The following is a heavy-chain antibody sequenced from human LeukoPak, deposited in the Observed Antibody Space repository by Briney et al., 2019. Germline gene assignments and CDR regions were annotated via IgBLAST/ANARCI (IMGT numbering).Heavy chain of an antibody. CDR1: GFTFTSYD. J-gene: IGHJ5*02. D-gene: IGHD2-2*02. CDR3: VRDGEGAAISVNYWFDP. Sequence: ASMKVSCKASGFTFTSYDINWVRQASGQGLEWMGWMNPNNGNTGYAQKFQGRVTMTRDTSISTAYMELRGLRSEDTAVYYCVRDGEGAAISVNYWFDPWGQGTLVTVSS. V-gene: IGHV1-8*01. CDR2: MNPNNGNT.